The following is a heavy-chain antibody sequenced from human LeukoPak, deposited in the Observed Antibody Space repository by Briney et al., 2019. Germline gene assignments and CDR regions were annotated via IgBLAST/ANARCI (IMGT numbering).Heavy chain of an antibody. CDR3: ARHLRGSSFFDY. D-gene: IGHD6-6*01. CDR1: GGSISNYY. V-gene: IGHV4-59*08. Sequence: SETLSLTCTVSGGSISNYYWSWIRQPPGKGLEWIGYIYYSGSTVHNPFLASRVTISVDTSKNQVSLKLNSVTAADTAVYYCARHLRGSSFFDYWGQGTLVTVSS. J-gene: IGHJ4*02. CDR2: IYYSGST.